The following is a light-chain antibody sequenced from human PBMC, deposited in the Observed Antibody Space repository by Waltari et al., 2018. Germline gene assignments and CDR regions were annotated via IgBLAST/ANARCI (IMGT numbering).Light chain of an antibody. V-gene: IGLV2-11*01. Sequence: QSALTQPRSVSGSPGQSVTISCTGTGTDSGGYNYVSWYQQHPGKAPKLMIYDVTKRPSGVPDRFSGSKSGNTASLTISGLQAEDEADYYCSYGGGYTLLFGGGTKLTVL. CDR2: DVT. J-gene: IGLJ2*01. CDR3: CSYGGGYTLL. CDR1: GTDSGGYNY.